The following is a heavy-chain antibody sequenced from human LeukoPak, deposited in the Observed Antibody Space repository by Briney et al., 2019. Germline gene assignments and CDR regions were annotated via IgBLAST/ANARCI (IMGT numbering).Heavy chain of an antibody. J-gene: IGHJ4*02. CDR2: IIPIFGTA. D-gene: IGHD2-15*01. V-gene: IGHV1-69*05. Sequence: GASVKVSCKASGGTFSSYAISWVRQAPGQGLEWMGGIIPIFGTANYAQKFQGRVTITTDESTSTAYMELRSLRSEDTAVYYCARGDDCSGGSCYQRPFDYWGQGTLVTVSS. CDR1: GGTFSSYA. CDR3: ARGDDCSGGSCYQRPFDY.